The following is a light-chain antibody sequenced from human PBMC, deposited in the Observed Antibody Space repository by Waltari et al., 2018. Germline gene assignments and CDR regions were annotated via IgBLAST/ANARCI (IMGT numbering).Light chain of an antibody. V-gene: IGLV2-14*03. CDR2: DVN. CDR3: SSQSTKNGVI. Sequence: QSALTQPAPVSGSPGQSITISCTASSSDVGGDDSASWYEDHPGQAPKVIIYDVNKRPSGVSDRFSGSKSGNTASLTISGLQAEDEATFYCSSQSTKNGVIFGGGTKVTVL. CDR1: SSDVGGDDS. J-gene: IGLJ2*01.